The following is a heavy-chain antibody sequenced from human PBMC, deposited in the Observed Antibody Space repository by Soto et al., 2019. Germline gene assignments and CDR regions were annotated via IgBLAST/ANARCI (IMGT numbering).Heavy chain of an antibody. CDR3: ARDRTRSSSCYHDYYYGMDV. CDR1: GYTFTSYG. D-gene: IGHD6-13*01. V-gene: IGHV1-18*01. J-gene: IGHJ6*02. CDR2: ISGYNGNT. Sequence: ASLKVSCKASGYTFTSYGISWVRQAPGQGLEWMGWISGYNGNTNLAQKLQGRVTMTTDTPTSTAFMELRSLRSDDTAVYYCARDRTRSSSCYHDYYYGMDVWGQGTTVPVSS.